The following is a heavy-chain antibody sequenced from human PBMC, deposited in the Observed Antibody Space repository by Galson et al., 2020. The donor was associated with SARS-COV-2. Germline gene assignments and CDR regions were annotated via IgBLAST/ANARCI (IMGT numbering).Heavy chain of an antibody. J-gene: IGHJ3*01. V-gene: IGHV3-7*03. CDR2: IKEDGSEK. CDR1: GFSFSRFW. Sequence: GGSLRLSCAASGFSFSRFWMSWVRQAPGKGLEWVANIKEDGSEKVYVDSVKGRFTISRDNAKASFFLQMNGLRVEDTALYYCTRSRFGVVRAPDDAFDLWGQGTMVTVSS. CDR3: TRSRFGVVRAPDDAFDL. D-gene: IGHD3-3*01.